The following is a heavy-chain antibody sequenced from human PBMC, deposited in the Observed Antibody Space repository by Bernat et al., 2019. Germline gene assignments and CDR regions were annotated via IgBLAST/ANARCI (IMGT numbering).Heavy chain of an antibody. V-gene: IGHV3-73*01. D-gene: IGHD1-26*01. Sequence: EVQLVESGGGLVQPGGSLKLSCAASGFPFSGSTMHWVRQASGKGLEWIGRIRIKGNNYATAYAASVEGRFTISRDDSKNTAYLQMNSLKTEDTAIYYYTAAVGTTSYNGFDPWGPGTLVTVSS. CDR3: TAAVGTTSYNGFDP. CDR2: IRIKGNNYAT. J-gene: IGHJ5*02. CDR1: GFPFSGST.